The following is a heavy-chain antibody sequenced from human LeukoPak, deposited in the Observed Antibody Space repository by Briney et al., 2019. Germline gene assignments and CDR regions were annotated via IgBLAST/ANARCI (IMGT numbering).Heavy chain of an antibody. V-gene: IGHV3-23*01. Sequence: GGSLRLSCAASGFTVSNNYMSWVRQAPGKGLEWVSAISGGGGSTYYADSVKGRFTISRDNSKNTLYLQMNSLRAEDTAVYYCAKDIGDYVLDAFDIWGQGTMVTVSS. CDR2: ISGGGGST. CDR1: GFTVSNNY. CDR3: AKDIGDYVLDAFDI. J-gene: IGHJ3*02. D-gene: IGHD4-17*01.